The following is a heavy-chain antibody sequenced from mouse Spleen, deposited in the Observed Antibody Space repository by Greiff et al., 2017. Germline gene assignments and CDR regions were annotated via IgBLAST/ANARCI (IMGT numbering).Heavy chain of an antibody. J-gene: IGHJ1*01. CDR2: ISSGGSYT. CDR1: GFTFSSYA. V-gene: IGHV5-9-1*01. CDR3: ARNYYRYWYFDV. D-gene: IGHD2-14*01. Sequence: EVMLVESGGGLVKPGGSLKLSCAASGFTFSSYAMSWVRQTPEKRLEWVATISSGGSYTYYPDSVKGRFTISRDNAKNTLYLQMSSLRSEDTAMYYCARNYYRYWYFDVWGAGTTVTVSS.